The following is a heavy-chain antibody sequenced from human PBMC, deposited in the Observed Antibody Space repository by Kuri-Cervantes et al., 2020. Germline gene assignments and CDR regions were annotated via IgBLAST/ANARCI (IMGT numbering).Heavy chain of an antibody. D-gene: IGHD6-13*01. CDR1: GFTFDDYA. V-gene: IGHV3-9*01. Sequence: GGSLRLSCAASGFTFDDYAMHWVRQAPGKGLEWVSGISWNSGSIGYADSVKGRFTISRDNAKNSLYLQMNSLRAEDTALYYCAKDSFHDSSSFDYWGQGTLVTVSS. J-gene: IGHJ4*02. CDR2: ISWNSGSI. CDR3: AKDSFHDSSSFDY.